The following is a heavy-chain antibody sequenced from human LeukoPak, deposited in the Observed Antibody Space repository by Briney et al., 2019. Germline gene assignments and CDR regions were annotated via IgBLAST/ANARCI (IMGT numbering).Heavy chain of an antibody. CDR3: ARTYYYDSSGYYHDY. J-gene: IGHJ4*02. V-gene: IGHV4-4*09. D-gene: IGHD3-22*01. CDR2: IYTSGST. CDR1: GGSISSYY. Sequence: SETLSLTCTVSGGSISSYYWSWIRQPPGKGLEGIGYIYTSGSTNYNPSLKSRVTISVDTSKNQFSLKLSSVTAADTAVYYCARTYYYDSSGYYHDYWGQGTLVTVSS.